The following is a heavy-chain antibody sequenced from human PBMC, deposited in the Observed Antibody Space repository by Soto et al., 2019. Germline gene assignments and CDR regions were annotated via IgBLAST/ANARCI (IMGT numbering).Heavy chain of an antibody. Sequence: GGSLRLSCAASGFTFSSYGMHWVRQAPGKGLEWVAVIWYDGSNKYYADSVKGRFTISRDNSKNTLYLQMNSLRAEDTAVYYCARDQDDPRYYYCYGMDVWGQGTTVTV. D-gene: IGHD1-1*01. CDR3: ARDQDDPRYYYCYGMDV. V-gene: IGHV3-33*01. CDR1: GFTFSSYG. CDR2: IWYDGSNK. J-gene: IGHJ6*02.